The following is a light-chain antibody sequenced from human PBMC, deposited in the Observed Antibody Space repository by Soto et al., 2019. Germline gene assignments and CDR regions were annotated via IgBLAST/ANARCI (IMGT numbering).Light chain of an antibody. CDR2: EVS. CDR3: SSHTTSSTVI. Sequence: QSALTQPASVSGSPGQSITISCTGTSSDVGAYNYVSWYQQHPGKAPKLMIYEVSNRPSGVSNRFSGSKSGNTASLTISGLQAEDEADYYCSSHTTSSTVIFGGGTKFTVL. CDR1: SSDVGAYNY. J-gene: IGLJ2*01. V-gene: IGLV2-14*01.